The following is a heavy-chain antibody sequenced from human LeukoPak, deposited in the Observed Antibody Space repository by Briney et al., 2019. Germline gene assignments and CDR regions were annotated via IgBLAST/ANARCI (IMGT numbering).Heavy chain of an antibody. D-gene: IGHD5/OR15-5a*01. CDR3: ARWRSVQSEFDH. CDR2: IDRDGSGT. Sequence: GGSLRLSCAASGFTFSSYWMSWVRQAPGKGLEWVANIDRDGSGTEYVDSLKGRFTISRDNAKNSLFLQMNSLRAEDTAVYYCARWRSVQSEFDHWGQGTLVTVSS. J-gene: IGHJ4*02. V-gene: IGHV3-7*01. CDR1: GFTFSSYW.